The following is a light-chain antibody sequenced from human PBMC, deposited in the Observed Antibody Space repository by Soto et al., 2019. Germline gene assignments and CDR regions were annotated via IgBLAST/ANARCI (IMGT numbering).Light chain of an antibody. J-gene: IGKJ3*01. CDR1: QGISND. CDR2: AAA. CDR3: QKYNSATFT. Sequence: DIQMTQSPSSLSASVGDRVTITCRASQGISNDLAWYQQKPGKVPKLLIYAAATLQSGVPSRFSGSGSGTDFTLTISSLHPEDVATYYCQKYNSATFTFGPGTKVDIK. V-gene: IGKV1-27*01.